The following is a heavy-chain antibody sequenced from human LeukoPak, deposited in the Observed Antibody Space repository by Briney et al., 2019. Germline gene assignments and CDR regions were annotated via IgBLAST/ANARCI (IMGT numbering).Heavy chain of an antibody. CDR2: IYYSGST. CDR1: GGSINSGDYY. Sequence: SETLSLTCTVSGGSINSGDYYWSWIRQTPGKGLEWIGYIYYSGSTNYNPSLKSRVTISVDTSKNQFSLKLSSVTAADTAVYSCARGPNYYGSGSFDYWGQGTLVTVSS. V-gene: IGHV4-30-4*02. CDR3: ARGPNYYGSGSFDY. D-gene: IGHD3-10*01. J-gene: IGHJ4*02.